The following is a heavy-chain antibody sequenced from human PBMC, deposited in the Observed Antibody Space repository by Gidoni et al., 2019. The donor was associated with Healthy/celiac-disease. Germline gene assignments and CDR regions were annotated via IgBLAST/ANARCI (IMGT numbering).Heavy chain of an antibody. CDR2: IYYSGST. CDR3: ARLDYGDYDPNGMDV. Sequence: QLQLQESGPGLVKPSETLSLTCTVSGGSISSSSYYWGWIRQPPGKGREWIGSIYYSGSTYYNPSLKSRVTISVDTSKNQFSLKLSSVTAADTAVYYCARLDYGDYDPNGMDVWGQGTTVTVSS. CDR1: GGSISSSSYY. D-gene: IGHD4-17*01. V-gene: IGHV4-39*01. J-gene: IGHJ6*02.